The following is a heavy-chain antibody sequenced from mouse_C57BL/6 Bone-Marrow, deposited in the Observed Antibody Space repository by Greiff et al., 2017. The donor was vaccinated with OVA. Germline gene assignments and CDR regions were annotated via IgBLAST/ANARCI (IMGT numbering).Heavy chain of an antibody. D-gene: IGHD3-2*02. CDR3: ARRGQLRHQAWFAY. CDR1: GYTFTSYG. CDR2: IYPRSGNT. Sequence: VKLKESGAELARPGASVKLSCKASGYTFTSYGISWVKQRTGQGLEWIGEIYPRSGNTYYNEKFKGKATLTADKSSSTAYMELRSLTSEDSAVYFCARRGQLRHQAWFAYWGQGTLVTVSA. J-gene: IGHJ3*01. V-gene: IGHV1-81*01.